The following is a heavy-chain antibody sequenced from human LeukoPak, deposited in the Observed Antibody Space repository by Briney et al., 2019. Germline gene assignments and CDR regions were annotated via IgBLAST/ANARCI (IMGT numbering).Heavy chain of an antibody. CDR1: GFTFSSFG. D-gene: IGHD2-15*01. J-gene: IGHJ4*02. CDR3: ATSKIRGVVAALDN. V-gene: IGHV3-30*03. Sequence: RGGSLRLSCAASGFTFSSFGMHWVRQAPGKGLEWVAVISYGGSNIYYADSVKGRFTISRDNSKNTLYLQMNSLRAEDTAVYYCATSKIRGVVAALDNWGQGTLVTVSS. CDR2: ISYGGSNI.